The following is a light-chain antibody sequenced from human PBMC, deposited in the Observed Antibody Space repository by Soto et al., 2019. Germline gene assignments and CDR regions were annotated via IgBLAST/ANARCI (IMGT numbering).Light chain of an antibody. J-gene: IGKJ1*01. CDR1: QSVSSN. V-gene: IGKV3-15*01. CDR3: QQYNNWPPWT. CDR2: GAS. Sequence: IVTTQSPATLSVSPGERATLSCRASQSVSSNLAWYQQKPGQAPRLLIYGASTRAAGIPARFSGSGSGTKFTLTISSLQSEDFAVYYCQQYNNWPPWTFGQGTKVEIK.